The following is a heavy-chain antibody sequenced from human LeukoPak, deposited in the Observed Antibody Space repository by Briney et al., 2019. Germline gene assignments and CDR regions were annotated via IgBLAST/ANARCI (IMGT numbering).Heavy chain of an antibody. V-gene: IGHV1-2*02. CDR3: ARGQYYYDSSGYSVWD. J-gene: IGHJ4*02. D-gene: IGHD3-22*01. Sequence: ASVKVSCKASGYTFTGYYMHWVRQAPGQGLEWTGWINPNSGGTNYAQKFQGRVTMTRDTSISTAYMELSRLRSDDTAVYYCARGQYYYDSSGYSVWDWGQGTLVTVSS. CDR2: INPNSGGT. CDR1: GYTFTGYY.